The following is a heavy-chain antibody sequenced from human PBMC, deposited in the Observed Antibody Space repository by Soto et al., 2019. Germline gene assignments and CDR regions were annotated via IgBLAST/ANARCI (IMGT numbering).Heavy chain of an antibody. Sequence: PGGSLRLSCAASGFTVSSNYMSWVRQAPGEGLEWVSVIYSGGSTYYADSVKGRFTISRDNSKNTLYLQMNSLRAEDTAVYYCARDLITARLAVWGQGTTVTVSS. J-gene: IGHJ6*02. CDR2: IYSGGST. D-gene: IGHD6-6*01. V-gene: IGHV3-66*01. CDR3: ARDLITARLAV. CDR1: GFTVSSNY.